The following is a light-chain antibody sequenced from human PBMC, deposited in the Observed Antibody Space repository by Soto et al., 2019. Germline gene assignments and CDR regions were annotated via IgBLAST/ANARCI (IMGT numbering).Light chain of an antibody. V-gene: IGKV1-5*03. CDR1: QSISSW. CDR3: QQYTSYMYT. Sequence: DIQMTQSPSTLSASVGDRVTITCRASQSISSWLAWYQQKPGKAPKLLIYKASSLESGVPSRFSGSGSGTEFTLTSSSLQPDDFATYYCQQYTSYMYTFGQGTKLEIK. CDR2: KAS. J-gene: IGKJ2*01.